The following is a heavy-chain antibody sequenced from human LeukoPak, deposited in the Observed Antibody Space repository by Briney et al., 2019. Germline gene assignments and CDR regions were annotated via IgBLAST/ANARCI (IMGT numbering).Heavy chain of an antibody. V-gene: IGHV3-30*04. D-gene: IGHD2-2*01. Sequence: GGSLRLSCAASGFTFSSYAMHWVRQAPGKGLEWVAVISYDGSNKYYADSVKGRFTISRDNSKNTLYLRMNSLRAEDTAVYYCARDGGYCSSTSCPMYYFDYWGQGTLVTVSS. CDR2: ISYDGSNK. J-gene: IGHJ4*02. CDR1: GFTFSSYA. CDR3: ARDGGYCSSTSCPMYYFDY.